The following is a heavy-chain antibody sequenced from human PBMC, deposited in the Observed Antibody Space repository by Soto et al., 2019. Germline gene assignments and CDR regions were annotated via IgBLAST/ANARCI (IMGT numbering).Heavy chain of an antibody. CDR3: AKDRRRYCSSTSCPHYGMDV. V-gene: IGHV3-23*01. Sequence: GGSLRLSCAASGFTFSSYWMHWVRQAPGKGLVWVSRISGSGGSTYYADSVKGRFTISRDNSKNTLYLQMKSLRAEDTAVYYCAKDRRRYCSSTSCPHYGMDVWGQGTTVTVSS. D-gene: IGHD2-2*01. J-gene: IGHJ6*02. CDR1: GFTFSSYW. CDR2: ISGSGGST.